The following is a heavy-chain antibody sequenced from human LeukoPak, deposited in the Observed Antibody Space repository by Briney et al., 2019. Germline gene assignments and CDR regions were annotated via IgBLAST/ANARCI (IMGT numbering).Heavy chain of an antibody. V-gene: IGHV3-48*02. CDR2: ISSSSTI. D-gene: IGHD3-9*01. CDR3: ARDCYDSSSYYYYYGMDV. J-gene: IGHJ6*02. Sequence: GGSLRLSCAASGFTFSSYSMNWVRQAPGKGLEWVSYISSSSTIYYADSVKGRFTISRDSAKNSLYLQMNSLRDEDTAVYYCARDCYDSSSYYYYYGMDVWGQGTTVTVSS. CDR1: GFTFSSYS.